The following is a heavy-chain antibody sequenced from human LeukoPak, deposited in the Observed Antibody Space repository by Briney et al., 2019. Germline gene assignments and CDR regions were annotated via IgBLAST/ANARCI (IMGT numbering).Heavy chain of an antibody. CDR3: VRDRYGDYGFY. Sequence: GASVKVSCKASGYTFTNYAMSWVRQATGQGLEWMGWINTNTGNPMYAQGFTGRFVFSLDTSVSTAYLQISSLEAEDTAVYYCVRDRYGDYGFYWGQGTLLTVSS. CDR2: INTNTGNP. V-gene: IGHV7-4-1*02. D-gene: IGHD4-17*01. CDR1: GYTFTNYA. J-gene: IGHJ4*02.